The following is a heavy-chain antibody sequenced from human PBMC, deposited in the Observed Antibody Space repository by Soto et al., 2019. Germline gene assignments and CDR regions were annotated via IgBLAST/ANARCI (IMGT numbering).Heavy chain of an antibody. CDR2: IYYSGST. Sequence: SETLSLTCTVSGGSISSSSYYWGWIRQPPGKGLEWIGSIYYSGSTYYNPSLKSRVTISVDTSKNQFSLKLSSVTAADTAVYYCARQGYEFWSGYRRGFDYWGQGTLVTVSS. J-gene: IGHJ4*02. CDR3: ARQGYEFWSGYRRGFDY. CDR1: GGSISSSSYY. V-gene: IGHV4-39*01. D-gene: IGHD3-3*01.